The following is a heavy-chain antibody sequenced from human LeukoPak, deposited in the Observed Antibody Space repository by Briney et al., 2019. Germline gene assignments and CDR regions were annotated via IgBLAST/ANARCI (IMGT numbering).Heavy chain of an antibody. CDR2: IYYSGST. V-gene: IGHV4-59*08. Sequence: PSETLSLTCTVSGGSLSSYYWSWIRQPPGKGLEWIGYIYYSGSTNYNPPLKSRVTISVDTSKNQFSLKLSSVTAADTAVYYCARLPMTTGNLDYWGQGTLVTVSS. CDR1: GGSLSSYY. CDR3: ARLPMTTGNLDY. D-gene: IGHD4-17*01. J-gene: IGHJ4*02.